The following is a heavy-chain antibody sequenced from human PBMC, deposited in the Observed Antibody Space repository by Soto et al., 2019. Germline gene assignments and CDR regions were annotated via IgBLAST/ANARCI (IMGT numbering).Heavy chain of an antibody. V-gene: IGHV4-59*01. CDR1: GGSISSYY. J-gene: IGHJ6*02. CDR2: IYYSGST. CDR3: ARGSSPEYYYYGMDV. D-gene: IGHD6-6*01. Sequence: SETLSLTCTVSGGSISSYYWSWIRQPPGKGLEWIGYIYYSGSTNYNPSLKSRVTISVDTSKNQFSLKLSSVTAADTAVYYCARGSSPEYYYYGMDVWGQGTTVTVSS.